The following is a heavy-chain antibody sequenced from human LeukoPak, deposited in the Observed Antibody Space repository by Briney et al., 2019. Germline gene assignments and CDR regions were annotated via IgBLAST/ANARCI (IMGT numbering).Heavy chain of an antibody. CDR3: ASRTYYYDSSGYSELDY. J-gene: IGHJ4*02. V-gene: IGHV4-59*08. CDR2: IYYSGST. CDR1: GGSISSYY. D-gene: IGHD3-22*01. Sequence: SETLSLTCTVSGGSISSYYWSWIRQPPGKGLEWIGYIYYSGSTNYNPSLKSRVTISVDTSKNQFSLKLSSVTAADTAVYYCASRTYYYDSSGYSELDYWGQGTLVTVSS.